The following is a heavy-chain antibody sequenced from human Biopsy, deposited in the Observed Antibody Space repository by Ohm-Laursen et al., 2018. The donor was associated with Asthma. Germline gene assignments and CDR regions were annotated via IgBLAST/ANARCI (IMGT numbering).Heavy chain of an antibody. CDR2: IYSGGTS. CDR1: GFAVSRDY. CDR3: ARGDSSGWSHYYFDY. V-gene: IGHV3-53*01. Sequence: SLRLSCTATGFAVSRDYMFWVRQAPGKGLEWVSVIYSGGTSHTADSVRGRFTISRDFSKNTLHLQMHSLGVEDTAVYYCARGDSSGWSHYYFDYWGQGTLVTVSS. J-gene: IGHJ4*02. D-gene: IGHD6-19*01.